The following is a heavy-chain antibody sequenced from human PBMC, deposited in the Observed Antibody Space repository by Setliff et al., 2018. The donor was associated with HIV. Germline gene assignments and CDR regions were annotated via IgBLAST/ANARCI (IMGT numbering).Heavy chain of an antibody. J-gene: IGHJ6*03. D-gene: IGHD3-10*01. V-gene: IGHV4-34*01. CDR3: ARRGSGFFHYYYYMDV. CDR1: GGSFSGYY. Sequence: SETLSLTCTVHGGSFSGYYWSWIRQPPGKGLEWIGEINHSGSTNYNPSRKSRVTISVDTSKTQFSLKLSSVTAADTAVYHCARRGSGFFHYYYYMDVWGKGTTVTVSS. CDR2: INHSGST.